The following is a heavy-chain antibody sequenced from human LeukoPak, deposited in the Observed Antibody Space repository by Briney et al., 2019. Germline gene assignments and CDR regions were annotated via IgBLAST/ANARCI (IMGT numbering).Heavy chain of an antibody. CDR3: ARDLYSGSYYDY. D-gene: IGHD1-26*01. V-gene: IGHV3-11*01. J-gene: IGHJ4*02. CDR2: ISSSGSTI. Sequence: GGSLRLSCAASGFTFSDYYMSWIRQAPGKGLEWVSYISSSGSTIYYADSVKGRFTISRDNVKNSLYLQMNSLRAEDTAVYYCARDLYSGSYYDYWGQGTLVTVSS. CDR1: GFTFSDYY.